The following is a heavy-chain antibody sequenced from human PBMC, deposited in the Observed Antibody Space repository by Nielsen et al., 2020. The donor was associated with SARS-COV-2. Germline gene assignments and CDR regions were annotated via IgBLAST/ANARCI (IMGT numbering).Heavy chain of an antibody. Sequence: GGSLRLSCAASGFTFSDSYMSWIRLAPGKGLEWISYISASGSYTNYADSLRGRFTISRDNAKNSLYLQMNSLRAEDTAMYYCARLSHDYDILTGYYDYWGQGTLVTVSS. CDR1: GFTFSDSY. D-gene: IGHD3-9*01. J-gene: IGHJ4*02. CDR2: ISASGSYT. V-gene: IGHV3-11*03. CDR3: ARLSHDYDILTGYYDY.